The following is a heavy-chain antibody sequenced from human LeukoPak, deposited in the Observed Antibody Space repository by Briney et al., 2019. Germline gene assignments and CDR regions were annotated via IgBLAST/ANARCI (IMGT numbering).Heavy chain of an antibody. CDR1: GGSISSYY. D-gene: IGHD3-22*01. Sequence: PSETLSLTCTISGGSISSYYWSWIRQPPGKGLEWIGYIYYSGSTNYNPSLKSRVTISVDTSKNQFSLKLNSVTAADTAVYHCARVSSGNYNGMDVWGQGTTVTVS. CDR3: ARVSSGNYNGMDV. CDR2: IYYSGST. J-gene: IGHJ6*02. V-gene: IGHV4-59*01.